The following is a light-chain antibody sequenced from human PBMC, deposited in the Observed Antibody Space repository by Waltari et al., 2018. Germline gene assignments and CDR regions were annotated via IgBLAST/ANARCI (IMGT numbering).Light chain of an antibody. Sequence: DIQMSQSPFSLSAHVGGRVTITRQASQSTPTYLNWYQKKPGEAPKLLIYGASNLQSGVPSRFSRRGYGTDFTLSITGLQPEDFATYDCQQSYSRLRTFGQGTRVDVK. J-gene: IGKJ1*01. V-gene: IGKV1-39*01. CDR1: QSTPTY. CDR2: GAS. CDR3: QQSYSRLRT.